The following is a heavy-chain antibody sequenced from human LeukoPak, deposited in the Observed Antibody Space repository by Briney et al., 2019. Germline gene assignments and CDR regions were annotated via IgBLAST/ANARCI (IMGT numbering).Heavy chain of an antibody. V-gene: IGHV1-18*01. J-gene: IGHJ4*02. CDR1: GYTFTSYG. D-gene: IGHD2-15*01. CDR2: ISAYNGNT. Sequence: ASVKVSCKASGYTFTSYGISWVRQAPGQGLEWMGWISAYNGNTNYAQKLQGRVTMTTGTSTSTAYMELRSLRSEDTAVYYCARAAEPYCSGGSCFFTEDCWGQGTLVTVSS. CDR3: ARAAEPYCSGGSCFFTEDC.